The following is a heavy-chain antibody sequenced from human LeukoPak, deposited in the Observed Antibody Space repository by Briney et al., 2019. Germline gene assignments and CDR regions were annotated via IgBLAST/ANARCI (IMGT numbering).Heavy chain of an antibody. CDR1: GGSISSSSYY. J-gene: IGHJ4*02. D-gene: IGHD5-12*01. CDR3: ARGGGYDYPTSY. Sequence: SETLSLTCTVSGGSISSSSYYWGWIRQPPGKGLEWIGSIYYSGSTYYNPSLKSRVTISVDTSKNQFSLKLSSVTAADTAVYYCARGGGYDYPTSYWGQGTLVTVSS. CDR2: IYYSGST. V-gene: IGHV4-39*01.